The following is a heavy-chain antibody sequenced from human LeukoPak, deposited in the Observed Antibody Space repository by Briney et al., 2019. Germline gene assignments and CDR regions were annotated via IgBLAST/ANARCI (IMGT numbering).Heavy chain of an antibody. CDR1: GFTFSSYA. D-gene: IGHD6-6*01. CDR3: ARGLHSSSP. J-gene: IGHJ4*02. V-gene: IGHV3-23*01. Sequence: GGSLRLSCAASGFTFSSYAMSWVRQAPGKGLEWVSAISGRGFTYYADSVKGRFTISRDNSKNTLYLQMNSLRAEDTAVYYCARGLHSSSPWGQGTLVTVSS. CDR2: ISGRGFT.